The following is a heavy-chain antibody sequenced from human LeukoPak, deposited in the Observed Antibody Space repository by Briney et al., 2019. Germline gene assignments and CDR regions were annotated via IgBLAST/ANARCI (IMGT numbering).Heavy chain of an antibody. CDR1: GGTFSSYA. V-gene: IGHV1-69*06. Sequence: SVKVSCKASGGTFSSYAISWVRQAPGQGLEWMGGIIPIFGTANYAQKFQGRVTITADKSTSTAYMELSSLRSEDTAVYYCARGPPRDDRLLYYYYGMDVWGKGTTVTVSS. J-gene: IGHJ6*04. CDR2: IIPIFGTA. D-gene: IGHD3-9*01. CDR3: ARGPPRDDRLLYYYYGMDV.